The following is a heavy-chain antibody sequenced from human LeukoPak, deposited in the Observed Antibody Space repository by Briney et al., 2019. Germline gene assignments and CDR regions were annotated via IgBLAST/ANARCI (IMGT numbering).Heavy chain of an antibody. CDR2: IRHDGSIK. D-gene: IGHD3-16*01. Sequence: GGSLRLSCAASGFIFSTYGMYWVRQAPGKGLEWVAFIRHDGSIKNYADSVKGRSTISRDNSKNTLYLQMNSLRAEDTTVYYCAKDSLADIDYCGQGTLVTVSS. V-gene: IGHV3-30*02. CDR1: GFIFSTYG. J-gene: IGHJ4*02. CDR3: AKDSLADIDY.